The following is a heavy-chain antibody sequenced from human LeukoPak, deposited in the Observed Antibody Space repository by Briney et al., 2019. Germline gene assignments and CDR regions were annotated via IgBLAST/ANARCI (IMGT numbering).Heavy chain of an antibody. V-gene: IGHV5-51*01. Sequence: GESLKISCKGSGYSFTSYWISWVRQMPGKGLEWMGIIYPGDSDTRYSPSFQGQVTISADKSISTAYLQWSSLKASDTAMYYCAMPLLWFGEFHDAFDIWGQGTMVTVSS. CDR2: IYPGDSDT. D-gene: IGHD3-10*01. J-gene: IGHJ3*02. CDR3: AMPLLWFGEFHDAFDI. CDR1: GYSFTSYW.